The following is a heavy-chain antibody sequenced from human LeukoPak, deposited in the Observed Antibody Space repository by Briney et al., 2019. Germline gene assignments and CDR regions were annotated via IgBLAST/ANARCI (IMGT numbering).Heavy chain of an antibody. CDR2: IFYSGTS. CDR1: SGSISSGDYY. Sequence: SETLSLTCTVSSGSISSGDYYWSWIRQHPGKGLEWIAYIFYSGTSYYNPSLKSRVMISVDTSKNQFSLKLSSVTAADTAIYYCATTCSGGSCYLAFDIWGQGTMVTVSS. D-gene: IGHD2-15*01. J-gene: IGHJ3*02. V-gene: IGHV4-31*03. CDR3: ATTCSGGSCYLAFDI.